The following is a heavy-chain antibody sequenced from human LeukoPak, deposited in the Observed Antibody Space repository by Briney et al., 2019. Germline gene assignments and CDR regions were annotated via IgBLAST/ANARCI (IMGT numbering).Heavy chain of an antibody. V-gene: IGHV3-30*02. CDR1: GFTFSSYG. CDR3: AKEFKRYYDSSGYFDY. CDR2: IRYDGSNK. Sequence: PGGSLRLSCAASGFTFSSYGMHWVRQAPGKGLEWVAFIRYDGSNKYYADSVKGRFTISRDNSNNTLYLQMNSLRAEDTAVYYCAKEFKRYYDSSGYFDYWGQGTLVTVSS. J-gene: IGHJ4*02. D-gene: IGHD3-22*01.